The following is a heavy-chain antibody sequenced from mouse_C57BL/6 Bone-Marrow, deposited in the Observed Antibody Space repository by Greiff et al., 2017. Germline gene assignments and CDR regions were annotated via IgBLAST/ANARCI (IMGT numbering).Heavy chain of an antibody. V-gene: IGHV3-1*01. D-gene: IGHD2-2*01. CDR3: AREGYYDAMDY. CDR2: ISYSGST. J-gene: IGHJ4*01. CDR1: GYSITSGYD. Sequence: EVKLMESGPGMVKPSQSLSLTCTVTGYSITSGYDWHWIRHFPGNKLEWMGYISYSGSTNSNPSLKSRISITHDTSKNHFFLKLNSVTTEDTATYYCAREGYYDAMDYWGQGTSVTVSS.